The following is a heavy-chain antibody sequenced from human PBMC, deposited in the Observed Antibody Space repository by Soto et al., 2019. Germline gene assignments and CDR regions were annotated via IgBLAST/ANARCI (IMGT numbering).Heavy chain of an antibody. CDR1: GGSVSSGSYY. D-gene: IGHD5-18*01. V-gene: IGHV4-61*01. CDR2: IYYSGST. J-gene: IGHJ5*02. CDR3: ARNSYGLVGFDP. Sequence: QVQLQESGPGLVKPSETLSLTCTVSGGSVSSGSYYWSWIRQPPGKGLEWIGYIYYSGSTNYNPSLKSRVNISVDTSKNQFSLKLSSVTAADTAVYYCARNSYGLVGFDPWGQGTLVTVSS.